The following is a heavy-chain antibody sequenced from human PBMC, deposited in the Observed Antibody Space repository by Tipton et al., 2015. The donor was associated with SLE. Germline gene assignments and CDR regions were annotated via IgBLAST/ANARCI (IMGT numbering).Heavy chain of an antibody. Sequence: SLRLSCEASGFTFSSYWMHWVRQVPGKGLEWVSRVDNDGRSTSYADSVKGRCTISRDNSKNTLYLQMNSLRAEDTAVYYCAKEREMGLNDSPIDYWGQGTLVTVSS. CDR1: GFTFSSYW. J-gene: IGHJ4*02. CDR2: VDNDGRST. CDR3: AKEREMGLNDSPIDY. V-gene: IGHV3-74*01. D-gene: IGHD1-1*01.